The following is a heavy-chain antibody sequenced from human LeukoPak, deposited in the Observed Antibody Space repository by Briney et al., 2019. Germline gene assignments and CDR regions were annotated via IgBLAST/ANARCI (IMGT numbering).Heavy chain of an antibody. Sequence: GASVKVSCKASGYTFTGYYMHWVRQAPGQGLEWMGWLNPNSGGTKYAQKFQGRVTMTRDTSISTAYMELSRLTSDDTAVYYCRPSYYDSSGPFDYWGQGTLVTVSS. J-gene: IGHJ4*02. CDR1: GYTFTGYY. V-gene: IGHV1-2*02. CDR2: LNPNSGGT. CDR3: RPSYYDSSGPFDY. D-gene: IGHD3-22*01.